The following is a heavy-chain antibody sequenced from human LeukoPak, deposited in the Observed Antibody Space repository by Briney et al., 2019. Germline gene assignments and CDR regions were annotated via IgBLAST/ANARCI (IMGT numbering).Heavy chain of an antibody. Sequence: PSETLSLTCTVSGGSISSGSYYWSWIRQPGGKGLEWIGRIYTGGSTNYNPSLKSRVTISVDTSKNQFSLKLSSVTAADTAVYYCARGVAPPLDFGVVINWFDPWGQGTLVTVSS. CDR1: GGSISSGSYY. D-gene: IGHD3-3*01. V-gene: IGHV4-61*02. CDR3: ARGVAPPLDFGVVINWFDP. J-gene: IGHJ5*02. CDR2: IYTGGST.